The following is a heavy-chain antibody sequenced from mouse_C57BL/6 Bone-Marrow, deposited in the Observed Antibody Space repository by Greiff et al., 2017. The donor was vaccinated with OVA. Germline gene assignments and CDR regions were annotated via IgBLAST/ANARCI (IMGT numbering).Heavy chain of an antibody. Sequence: QVQLQQPGAELVKPGASVKLSCKASGYTFTSYWMQWVKQGPGQGLEWIGEIDPSDSYTNYNQKFKGKATFTVDTSSSTAYMQLSSLTSEDSAVYDCARAGYLYAKDNWGQGTSVTVSS. J-gene: IGHJ4*01. CDR2: IDPSDSYT. D-gene: IGHD2-2*01. CDR3: ARAGYLYAKDN. CDR1: GYTFTSYW. V-gene: IGHV1-50*01.